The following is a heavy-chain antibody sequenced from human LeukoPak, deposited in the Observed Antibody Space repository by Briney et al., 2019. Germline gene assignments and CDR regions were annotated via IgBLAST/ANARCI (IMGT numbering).Heavy chain of an antibody. V-gene: IGHV3-23*01. Sequence: GGSLTLSCAASGFTLMNYAMRWVRQAPGKGLEWVSGINGFGGSTYYADSVKGRFAISRDNSTRPLWLPLNSLRADETAIYYCARDVEARISAAGTFDSWGQGSLVTVSS. D-gene: IGHD6-13*01. J-gene: IGHJ4*02. CDR3: ARDVEARISAAGTFDS. CDR2: INGFGGST. CDR1: GFTLMNYA.